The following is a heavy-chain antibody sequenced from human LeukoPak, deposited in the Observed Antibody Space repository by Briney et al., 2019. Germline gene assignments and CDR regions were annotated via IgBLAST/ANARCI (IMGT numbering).Heavy chain of an antibody. Sequence: SETLSLTCTVSGGSISRSSYYWGWIRQPPGKGLEWIGHIYYSGSTDYNPSLKSQLTISVDTSKDQFSRKLSSVTAADTAVYYCARVAAKTVDYWGQGTLVTVSS. V-gene: IGHV4-39*07. CDR3: ARVAAKTVDY. D-gene: IGHD2-15*01. CDR1: GGSISRSSYY. J-gene: IGHJ4*02. CDR2: IYYSGST.